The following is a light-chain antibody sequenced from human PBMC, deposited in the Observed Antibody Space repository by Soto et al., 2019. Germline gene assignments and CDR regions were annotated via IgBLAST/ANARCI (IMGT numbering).Light chain of an antibody. V-gene: IGKV3D-15*01. CDR2: GAS. CDR3: QQYNNWPRT. CDR1: QSVSSN. Sequence: EIVMTQSPATLSVSPGERATLSCRASQSVSSNLAWYQQKPGQAPRLLISGASTRATGIPARFSGSGSGTDFTLTIRSLQSEDFEVYYCQQYNNWPRTLGQGTKVDIK. J-gene: IGKJ1*01.